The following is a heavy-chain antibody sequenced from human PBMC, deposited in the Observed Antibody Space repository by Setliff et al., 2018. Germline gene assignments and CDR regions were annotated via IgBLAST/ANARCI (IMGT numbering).Heavy chain of an antibody. D-gene: IGHD1-7*01. Sequence: GESLKISCAASGFTFSHYGMHWVRQTPGKGLEWVAFMRYDGSNQYYADSVRGRFTISRANSKNTLYLQMNSLRPEDTAIYYCAKDGLDLPIPSPDNWGRGTLVTVSS. V-gene: IGHV3-30*02. CDR2: MRYDGSNQ. CDR3: AKDGLDLPIPSPDN. J-gene: IGHJ4*02. CDR1: GFTFSHYG.